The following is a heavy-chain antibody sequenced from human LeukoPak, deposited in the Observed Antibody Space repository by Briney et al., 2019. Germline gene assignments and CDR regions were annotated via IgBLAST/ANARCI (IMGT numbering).Heavy chain of an antibody. CDR3: ARGSRFDP. Sequence: SETLSLTCAVYGGSFSGYYWSWIRQPPGKGLEWIGEINHSGSTNYNPSLKSRVTISVDTSKNQFSLKLSSVTAADTAVYYCARGSRFDPWGQGTLVTVSS. J-gene: IGHJ5*02. CDR2: INHSGST. CDR1: GGSFSGYY. V-gene: IGHV4-34*01.